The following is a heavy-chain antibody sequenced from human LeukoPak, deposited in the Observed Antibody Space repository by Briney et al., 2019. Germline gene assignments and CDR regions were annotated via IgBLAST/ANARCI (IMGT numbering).Heavy chain of an antibody. CDR3: VRDFRSADY. V-gene: IGHV3-74*01. Sequence: GGSLRLSCAASGFTFSTYCMHWVRQAPGKGPMWVSRICPDGTVTNYADSVKARFIISRDNARNTVYLQMNSLRVEDTAVYYCVRDFRSADYWGQGTLVTVSS. CDR2: ICPDGTVT. J-gene: IGHJ4*02. CDR1: GFTFSTYC.